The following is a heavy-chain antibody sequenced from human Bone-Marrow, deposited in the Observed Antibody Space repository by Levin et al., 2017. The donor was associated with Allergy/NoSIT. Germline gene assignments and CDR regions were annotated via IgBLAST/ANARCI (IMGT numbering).Heavy chain of an antibody. Sequence: QTLSLTCTFSGFSLRSSGVGVGWIRQPPGKALEWLATIYWDDDKRYSPSLRNRLTITKATSRNQVVLTVTTMDPVDTATYFCVHSVPKAGFEYSSNWYFDYWGQGALVTVSS. J-gene: IGHJ4*02. CDR1: GFSLRSSGVG. CDR2: IYWDDDK. CDR3: VHSVPKAGFEYSSNWYFDY. D-gene: IGHD6-13*01. V-gene: IGHV2-5*02.